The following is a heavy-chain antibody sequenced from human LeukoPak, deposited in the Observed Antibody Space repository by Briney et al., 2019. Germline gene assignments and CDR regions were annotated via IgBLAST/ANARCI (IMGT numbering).Heavy chain of an antibody. CDR1: GFTFSSYW. Sequence: GGSLRLSCAASGFTFSSYWMHWVRQAPGKGLVWVSRINSDGSSTSYADSVRGRFTISRDNSKSTLYLQMNSLRAEDTAVYYCARHRSSWLIDYWGQGTLVTVSS. CDR2: INSDGSST. J-gene: IGHJ4*02. V-gene: IGHV3-74*01. D-gene: IGHD6-6*01. CDR3: ARHRSSWLIDY.